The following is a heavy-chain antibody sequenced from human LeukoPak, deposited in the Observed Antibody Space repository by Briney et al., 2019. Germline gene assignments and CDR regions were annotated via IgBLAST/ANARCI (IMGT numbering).Heavy chain of an antibody. V-gene: IGHV4-59*01. CDR3: ARTTEGYVRGPGYSYYYYMDV. CDR2: IYYSGST. Sequence: SETLSLTCTVSGGSISSYYWGWIRQPPGKGLEWIGYIYYSGSTHYNPSLKSRVTISVDTSKNQFSLKLRSVTAADTAVYYCARTTEGYVRGPGYSYYYYMDVWGKGTTVTISS. CDR1: GGSISSYY. J-gene: IGHJ6*03. D-gene: IGHD3-16*01.